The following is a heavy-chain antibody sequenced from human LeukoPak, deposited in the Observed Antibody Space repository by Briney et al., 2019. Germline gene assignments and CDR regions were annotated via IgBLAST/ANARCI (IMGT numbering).Heavy chain of an antibody. V-gene: IGHV4-34*01. J-gene: IGHJ5*02. CDR3: ARRGLRFLESVKYSWFDP. D-gene: IGHD3-3*01. CDR2: INHSGST. Sequence: SETLSLTCAVYGGSFSGYYWTWIRQPPGKGLEWIGEINHSGSTNYNPSLHSRVTISVDTSKSQFSLKLSSVPAADTAIYFCARRGLRFLESVKYSWFDPWGQGTLVTVSS. CDR1: GGSFSGYY.